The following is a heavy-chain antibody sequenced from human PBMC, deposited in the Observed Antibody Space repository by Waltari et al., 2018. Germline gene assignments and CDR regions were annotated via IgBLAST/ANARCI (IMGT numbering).Heavy chain of an antibody. J-gene: IGHJ3*02. CDR3: ARALLRIAGVSWDAFDI. CDR2: ISSSGSTI. CDR1: AFTSRDHS. Sequence: QVQLVESGGGLVKRGGSLELSCVPTAFTSRDHSLSSIRLAPGRGLEWVSYISSSGSTIYYADSVKCRFTIARENAKNSLYLQMNSLRAEDTAVYYCARALLRIAGVSWDAFDIWGQGTMVTVSS. V-gene: IGHV3-11*01. D-gene: IGHD6-13*01.